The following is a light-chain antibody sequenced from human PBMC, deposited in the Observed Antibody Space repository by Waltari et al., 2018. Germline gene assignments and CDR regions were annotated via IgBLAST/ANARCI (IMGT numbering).Light chain of an antibody. CDR1: QTISSW. Sequence: DIQMTQSPSTLSASVGDRVTITCRASQTISSWLAWYQQKPGKAPKLLIYKASNLETGVPSRFSGSGSGTEFTLIIGSLQPDDFATYYCQQYNSYPWTFGQGTKVAFK. V-gene: IGKV1-5*03. J-gene: IGKJ1*01. CDR2: KAS. CDR3: QQYNSYPWT.